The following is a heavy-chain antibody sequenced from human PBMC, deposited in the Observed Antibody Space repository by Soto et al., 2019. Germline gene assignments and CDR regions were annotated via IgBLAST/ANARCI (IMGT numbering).Heavy chain of an antibody. CDR2: IYQSGST. Sequence: QVQLQESGPGLVKPSGTLSLTCAVSGGSISSNNWWSWVRQPPGKGLEWIGEIYQSGSTNYNPSLESRVTISIDKSKNQFSLEVTAVTAADTAVYYCARDHCSTITCYPHYFDSWGQGTLVTVSS. CDR1: GGSISSNNW. V-gene: IGHV4-4*02. D-gene: IGHD2-2*01. J-gene: IGHJ4*02. CDR3: ARDHCSTITCYPHYFDS.